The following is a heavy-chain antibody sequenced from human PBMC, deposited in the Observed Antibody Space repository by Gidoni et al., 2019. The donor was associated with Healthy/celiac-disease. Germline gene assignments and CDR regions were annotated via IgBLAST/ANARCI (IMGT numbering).Heavy chain of an antibody. CDR2: IYHSGST. CDR3: ARVAPDYCSSTSCERGFPDY. J-gene: IGHJ4*02. Sequence: QVQLQESGPGLVKPSGTLSLTCAVSGGSIRSSNWWRWVRQPPGKGLEWIGEIYHSGSTNYNPSLKSRVTISVDKSKNQFSLKLSSVTAADTAVYYCARVAPDYCSSTSCERGFPDYWGQGTLVTVSS. D-gene: IGHD2-2*01. V-gene: IGHV4-4*02. CDR1: GGSIRSSNW.